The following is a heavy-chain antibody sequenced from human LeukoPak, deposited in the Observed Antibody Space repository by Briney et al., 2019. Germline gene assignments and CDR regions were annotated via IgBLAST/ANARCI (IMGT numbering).Heavy chain of an antibody. Sequence: GGSLRLSCAASGFTFSSYGMTWVRQAPGKGRKWCSAISGSGGSTYYADSVKGRFTISRDNSKNTLYLQMNSLRAEDTAVYYCAKGYYYDSSGYYPVVGATDIWGQGTMVTVSS. CDR3: AKGYYYDSSGYYPVVGATDI. V-gene: IGHV3-23*01. J-gene: IGHJ3*02. D-gene: IGHD3-22*01. CDR2: ISGSGGST. CDR1: GFTFSSYG.